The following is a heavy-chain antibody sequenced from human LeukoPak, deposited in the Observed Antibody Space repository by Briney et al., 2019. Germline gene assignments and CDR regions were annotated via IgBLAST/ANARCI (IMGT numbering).Heavy chain of an antibody. V-gene: IGHV3-21*01. CDR3: AKGCSSSWYRRAAFDI. CDR2: IGATQTYI. Sequence: PGGSLRLACTGAGFTFATYTFNWVRQAPGKGLEWVASIGATQTYIYYADSVKGRFTVSRDNAEKSVYLQMNNLRAEDTGVYYCAKGCSSSWYRRAAFDIWGQGTMVTVSS. D-gene: IGHD6-13*01. CDR1: GFTFATYT. J-gene: IGHJ3*02.